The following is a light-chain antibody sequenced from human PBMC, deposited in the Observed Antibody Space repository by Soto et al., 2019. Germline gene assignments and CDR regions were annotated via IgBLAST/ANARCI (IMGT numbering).Light chain of an antibody. CDR1: SSDVGGFDH. CDR2: DVS. J-gene: IGLJ1*01. CDR3: NSFTTTNTYV. V-gene: IGLV2-14*03. Sequence: QSVLTQPASVSGSPGQSITISCTGASSDVGGFDHVSWYQQHPGKVPRLLIYDVSSRPSGVSDRFSGSKSGNTASLTISCLQAEDEADYYCNSFTTTNTYVFGTGTKVTVL.